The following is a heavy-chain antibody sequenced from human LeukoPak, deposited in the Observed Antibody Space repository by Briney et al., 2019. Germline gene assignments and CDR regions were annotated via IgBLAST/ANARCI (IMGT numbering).Heavy chain of an antibody. V-gene: IGHV4-61*02. J-gene: IGHJ3*02. D-gene: IGHD3-22*01. CDR2: ISSSGST. CDR1: GDSISSGDYY. Sequence: SETLSLTCTASGDSISSGDYYWGWIRQPAGKGLEWIGRISSSGSTNYNPSLKSRVTISVDTSKNQFSLKLSSVTAADTAVYFCARGPYSYDSSGAFDIRGQGTMVTVSS. CDR3: ARGPYSYDSSGAFDI.